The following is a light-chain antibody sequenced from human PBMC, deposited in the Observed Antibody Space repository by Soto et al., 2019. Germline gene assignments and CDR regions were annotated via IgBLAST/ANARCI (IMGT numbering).Light chain of an antibody. CDR1: QSVSSNY. J-gene: IGKJ1*01. CDR3: QQYGGSPST. CDR2: YAY. V-gene: IGKV3-20*01. Sequence: EIVLTQSPGTLSLSPGEKATLSCRASQSVSSNYLAWYQQKPGQAPRLLIYYAYRRTTGIPDRFSGSGSGTDFTLTISGLEPEDFAVYYCQQYGGSPSTFGQGTKVDI.